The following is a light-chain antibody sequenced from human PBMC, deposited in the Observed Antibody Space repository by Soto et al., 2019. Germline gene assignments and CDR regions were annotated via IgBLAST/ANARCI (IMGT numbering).Light chain of an antibody. CDR2: EVN. CDR1: SSDIGGYNY. CDR3: SSYTTSTTRVV. V-gene: IGLV2-14*01. Sequence: QSVLTQPASVSGSPGQSITISCTGTSSDIGGYNYVSWYQHHPGKAPKLMIYEVNNRPSGVSNRFSGSKSGNTASLTISGLQAEDEADYYCSSYTTSTTRVVFGGGTKVTVL. J-gene: IGLJ2*01.